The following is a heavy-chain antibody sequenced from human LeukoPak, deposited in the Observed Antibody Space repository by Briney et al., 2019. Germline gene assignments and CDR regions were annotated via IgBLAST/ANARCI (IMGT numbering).Heavy chain of an antibody. CDR2: ISAYNGNT. J-gene: IGHJ4*02. CDR1: GYTFTSYG. V-gene: IGHV1-18*01. CDR3: ARGVGDDILTGYYPFDC. D-gene: IGHD3-9*01. Sequence: ASVKVSCKASGYTFTSYGISWVRQAPGQGLEWMGWISAYNGNTNYAQKLQGRVTMTTDTSTSTAYMELRSLRSDDTAVYYCARGVGDDILTGYYPFDCWGQGTLVTVSS.